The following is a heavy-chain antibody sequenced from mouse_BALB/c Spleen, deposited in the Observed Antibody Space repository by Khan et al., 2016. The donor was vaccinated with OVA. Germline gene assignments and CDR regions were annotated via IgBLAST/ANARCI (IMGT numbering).Heavy chain of an antibody. V-gene: IGHV5-9-3*01. CDR1: GFTFSTYA. CDR3: ARHNYGPFAY. Sequence: EVELVESGGDLVKPGGSLKLSCSASGFTFSTYAMSWVRQTAEKRLEWVATISSGGDNIFYPDSVKGRFPISRDNAKNTLYLQMSSLRSDDTAMYYCARHNYGPFAYWGRGTLVTVSA. D-gene: IGHD1-1*01. J-gene: IGHJ3*01. CDR2: ISSGGDNI.